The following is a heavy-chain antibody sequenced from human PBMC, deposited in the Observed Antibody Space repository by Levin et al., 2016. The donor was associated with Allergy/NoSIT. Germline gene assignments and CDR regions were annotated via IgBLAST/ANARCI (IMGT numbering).Heavy chain of an antibody. CDR2: ISGSGGST. D-gene: IGHD3-22*01. V-gene: IGHV3-23*01. Sequence: VRQAPGKGLEWVSAISGSGGSTYYADSVKGRFTISRDNSKNTLYLQMNSLRAEDTAVYYCAKDREITMIVVVMGAFDIWGQGTMVTVSS. CDR3: AKDREITMIVVVMGAFDI. J-gene: IGHJ3*02.